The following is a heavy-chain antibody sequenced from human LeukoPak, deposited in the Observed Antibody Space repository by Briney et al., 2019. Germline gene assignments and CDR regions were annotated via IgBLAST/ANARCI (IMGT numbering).Heavy chain of an antibody. CDR3: AKDHPNRYNWNDWGYFDY. D-gene: IGHD1-1*01. CDR2: ISNDGNNK. Sequence: GRSLRLSCGVSGFTFSNNAMHWVRQAPGKGLEWVALISNDGNNKHYADSVKGRFTISRDNSRNTLYLQMNSLRTEDTAVYYCAKDHPNRYNWNDWGYFDYWGQGTLVTVSS. J-gene: IGHJ4*02. V-gene: IGHV3-30*18. CDR1: GFTFSNNA.